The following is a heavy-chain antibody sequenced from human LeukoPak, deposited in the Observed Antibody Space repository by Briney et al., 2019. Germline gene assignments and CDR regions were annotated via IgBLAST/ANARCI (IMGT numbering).Heavy chain of an antibody. CDR1: GFTSGSHA. J-gene: IGHJ4*02. CDR3: AKDYYDFWSGFDS. CDR2: FSNTGST. D-gene: IGHD3-3*01. Sequence: GGSLRLSCAASGFTSGSHAMSWVRQAPGKGLEWVSTFSNTGSTYYADSVKGRFTISRDNSKDTLYLQMNSLRAEDTAIYYCAKDYYDFWSGFDSWGQGTLVTVSS. V-gene: IGHV3-23*01.